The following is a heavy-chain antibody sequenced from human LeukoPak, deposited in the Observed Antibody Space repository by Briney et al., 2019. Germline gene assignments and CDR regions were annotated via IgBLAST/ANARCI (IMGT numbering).Heavy chain of an antibody. CDR1: GYTVTGFY. Sequence: ASVKVSCKASGYTVTGFYMHWVRQAPGQGLEWMGWINPNSADTDYAQKFLGRVTMTRDMSISTISMELTRLRSDDTALYYCARWDGYSSSPDYWGQGTLVTVSS. V-gene: IGHV1-2*02. CDR2: INPNSADT. J-gene: IGHJ4*02. D-gene: IGHD6-13*01. CDR3: ARWDGYSSSPDY.